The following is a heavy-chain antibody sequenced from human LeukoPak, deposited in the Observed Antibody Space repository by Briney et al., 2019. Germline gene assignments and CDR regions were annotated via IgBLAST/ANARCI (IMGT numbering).Heavy chain of an antibody. CDR1: GGSFSGYY. V-gene: IGHV4-34*01. CDR2: INHSGST. CDR3: ARGPYCSGGSCYSWVDY. Sequence: PSETLSLTCAVYGGSFSGYYWSWIRQPPGKGLEWIGEINHSGSTNYNPSLKSRVTISVDTSKNQFSLKLSSVTAADPAVYYCARGPYCSGGSCYSWVDYWGQGTLVTVSS. D-gene: IGHD2-15*01. J-gene: IGHJ4*02.